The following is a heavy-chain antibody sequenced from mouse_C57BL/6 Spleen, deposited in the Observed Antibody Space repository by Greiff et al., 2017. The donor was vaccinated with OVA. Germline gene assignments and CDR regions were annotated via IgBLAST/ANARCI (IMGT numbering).Heavy chain of an antibody. V-gene: IGHV1-69*01. CDR2: IDPSDSYT. Sequence: QVQLQQSGAELVMPGASVKLSCKASGYTFTSYWMHWVKQRPGQGLEWIGEIDPSDSYTNYNQKFKGKSTLTVDKSSSTAYMQLSSLTSEDSAVYYCARFDGYWGQGTSVTVSS. CDR1: GYTFTSYW. J-gene: IGHJ4*01. D-gene: IGHD2-3*01. CDR3: ARFDGY.